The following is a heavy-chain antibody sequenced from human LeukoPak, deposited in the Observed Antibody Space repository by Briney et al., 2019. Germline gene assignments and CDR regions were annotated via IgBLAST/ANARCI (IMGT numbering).Heavy chain of an antibody. CDR2: IYYSGST. J-gene: IGHJ2*01. V-gene: IGHV4-39*01. Sequence: SETLSLTCTVSGGSISSSSYYWGWIRQPPGKGLEGIGSIYYSGSTYYNPSLKRRVTISVDTSKNQFSLKLSSVTAADTAVYYCARLEAVAGVFDLWGRGTLVTVSS. D-gene: IGHD6-19*01. CDR1: GGSISSSSYY. CDR3: ARLEAVAGVFDL.